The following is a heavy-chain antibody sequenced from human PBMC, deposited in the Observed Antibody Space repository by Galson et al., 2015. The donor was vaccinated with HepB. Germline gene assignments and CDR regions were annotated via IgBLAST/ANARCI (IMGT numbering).Heavy chain of an antibody. CDR1: GFTFGDYA. CDR2: IRSKAYGGTT. D-gene: IGHD5-18*01. J-gene: IGHJ4*02. V-gene: IGHV3-49*04. CDR3: TRGFKDTAMVAEGY. Sequence: SLRLSCAASGFTFGDYAMSWVRQAPGKGLEWVGFIRSKAYGGTTEYAASVKGRFTILRDDSKSIAYLQMNSLKTEDTAVYYCTRGFKDTAMVAEGYWGQGTLVTVSS.